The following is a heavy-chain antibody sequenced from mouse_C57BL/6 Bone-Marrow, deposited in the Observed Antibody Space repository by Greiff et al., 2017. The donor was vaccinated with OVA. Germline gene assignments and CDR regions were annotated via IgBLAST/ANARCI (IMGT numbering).Heavy chain of an antibody. D-gene: IGHD3-3*01. J-gene: IGHJ1*03. CDR1: GYTFTSYW. V-gene: IGHV1-64*01. Sequence: QVQLQQPGAELVKPGASVKLSCKASGYTFTSYWMHWVKQRPGQGLEWIGMIHPNSGSTNYNEKFKSKATLTVEKSSSTAYMQLSSLTSEDSAVYYCARLVGQWYFDVWGTGTTVTVSS. CDR2: IHPNSGST. CDR3: ARLVGQWYFDV.